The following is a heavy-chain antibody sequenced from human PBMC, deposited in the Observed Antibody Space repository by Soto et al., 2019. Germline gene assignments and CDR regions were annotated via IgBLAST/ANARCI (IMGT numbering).Heavy chain of an antibody. CDR1: GFTFSSYW. V-gene: IGHV3-74*01. J-gene: IGHJ6*02. CDR3: ARSRGSGGVEYNMDV. Sequence: EMQLVESGGGLVQPGGPLRLSCAASGFTFSSYWMHWVRQGPGEGPVWVSRIMSDGSGTTYADSVKGRFTISRDNAKSTLYLQMNSLRGEDTTVYHCARSRGSGGVEYNMDVWGQGTTVTVSS. CDR2: IMSDGSGT. D-gene: IGHD3-16*01.